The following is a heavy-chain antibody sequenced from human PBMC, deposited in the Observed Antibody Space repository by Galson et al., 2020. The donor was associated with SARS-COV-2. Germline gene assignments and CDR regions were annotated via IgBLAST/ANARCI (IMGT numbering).Heavy chain of an antibody. Sequence: GESLKISCAASGFTFSSYSMNWVRQAPGKGLEWVSSISSSSSYIYYEDSVKGRFTISRDNAKNSLYLQMNSLRAEDTAVYYCAREVVAAHNWFDPWGQGTLVTVSS. J-gene: IGHJ5*02. CDR1: GFTFSSYS. CDR2: ISSSSSYI. V-gene: IGHV3-21*01. CDR3: AREVVAAHNWFDP. D-gene: IGHD2-15*01.